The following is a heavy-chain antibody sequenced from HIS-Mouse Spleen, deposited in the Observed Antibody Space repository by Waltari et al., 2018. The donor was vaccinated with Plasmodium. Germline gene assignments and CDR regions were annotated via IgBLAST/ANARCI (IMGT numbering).Heavy chain of an antibody. CDR1: GGSISSCGYY. J-gene: IGHJ4*02. Sequence: QVQLQESGPGLVKPSQTLSLTCNVPGGSISSCGYYWSWIRQHPGKGLEWIGYIYYSGSTYYNPSLKSRVTISVDTSKNQFSLKLSSVTAADTAVYYCARSIAATVTFYFDYWGQGTLVTVSS. D-gene: IGHD6-13*01. CDR3: ARSIAATVTFYFDY. V-gene: IGHV4-31*03. CDR2: IYYSGST.